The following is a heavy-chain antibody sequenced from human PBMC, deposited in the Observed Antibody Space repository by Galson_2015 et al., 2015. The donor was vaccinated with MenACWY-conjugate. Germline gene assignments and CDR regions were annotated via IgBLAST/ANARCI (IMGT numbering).Heavy chain of an antibody. CDR3: ARDLGYSGGY. D-gene: IGHD5-18*01. V-gene: IGHV3-66*01. CDR1: GFTVNSNY. Sequence: SLRLSCAGSGFTVNSNYMSWVRQVPGKGLEWVSVIYAGGNTYHAGSVKGRFTISRDSSKNTLNLQMTSLRPEDTAVYYCARDLGYSGGYWGQGTLVTVSS. J-gene: IGHJ4*02. CDR2: IYAGGNT.